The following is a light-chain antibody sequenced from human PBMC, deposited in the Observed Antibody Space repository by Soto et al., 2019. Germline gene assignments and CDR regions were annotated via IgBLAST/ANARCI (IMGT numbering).Light chain of an antibody. V-gene: IGLV2-23*02. CDR2: DVN. J-gene: IGLJ2*01. CDR3: CSYAGSSTVV. CDR1: SSDVGSYNL. Sequence: QSTLTQPASVSGSPGQSIPISCTGTSSDVGSYNLVSWYQHHPGKAPKFMIYDVNKRPSGVSNRFSGSKSGNTASLTISGLQAEDEADYYCCSYAGSSTVVFGGGTKVTVL.